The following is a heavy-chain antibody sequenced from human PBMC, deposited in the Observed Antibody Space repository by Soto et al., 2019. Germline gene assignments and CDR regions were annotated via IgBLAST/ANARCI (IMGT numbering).Heavy chain of an antibody. J-gene: IGHJ4*02. CDR1: GFSLSTSGVG. CDR2: IYWDDDK. Sequence: SGPPLVNPTHTLTLPCTFSGFSLSTSGVGVGWIRQPPGKALEWLALIYWDDDKRYSPSLKSRLTITKDTSKNQVVLTMTNMDPVDTATYYCAHESYGGNSAGLDYWGQGTLVTVSS. CDR3: AHESYGGNSAGLDY. D-gene: IGHD4-17*01. V-gene: IGHV2-5*02.